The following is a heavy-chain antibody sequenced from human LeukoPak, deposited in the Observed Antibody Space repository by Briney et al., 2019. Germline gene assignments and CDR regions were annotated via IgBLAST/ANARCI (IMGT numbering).Heavy chain of an antibody. J-gene: IGHJ4*02. V-gene: IGHV4-34*01. D-gene: IGHD3-3*01. CDR1: GGSFSGYY. CDR3: AREFLEWLPDY. CDR2: INHSGST. Sequence: SEALAVTCGVDGGSFSGYYWSWIRQPPGKGLEWIGEINHSGSTNYNPSLKSRVTISVDTSKNQFSLKLSSVTAADTAVYYCAREFLEWLPDYWGQGTLVTVSS.